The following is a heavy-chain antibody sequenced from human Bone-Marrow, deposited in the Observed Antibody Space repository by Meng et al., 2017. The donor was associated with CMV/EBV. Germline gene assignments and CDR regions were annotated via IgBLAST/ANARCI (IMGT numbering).Heavy chain of an antibody. V-gene: IGHV4-39*07. D-gene: IGHD7-27*01. J-gene: IGHJ3*02. CDR2: IYYSGST. CDR3: ASRTGDFLNDAFDI. CDR1: GGSISSSSYY. Sequence: GSLRLSCTVSGGSISSSSYYWGWIRQPPGKGLEWIGSIYYSGSTYYNPSLKSRVTISVDTSKNQFSLKLSSVTAADTAVYYCASRTGDFLNDAFDIWGQGTMVTVSS.